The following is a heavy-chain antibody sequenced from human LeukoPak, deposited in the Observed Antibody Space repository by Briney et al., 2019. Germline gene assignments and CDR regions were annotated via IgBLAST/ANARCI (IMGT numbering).Heavy chain of an antibody. CDR3: ARGRYDSSGYFALDI. V-gene: IGHV4-59*01. CDR1: GGSISSYY. Sequence: SETLSLTCTVSGGSISSYYWSWIRQPPGKGLEWVGYLYYSGSTNYNPSLKSRVTISVDTSKNEFSLKLRSVTAADTAVYYCARGRYDSSGYFALDIWGQGTMVTVSS. D-gene: IGHD3-22*01. CDR2: LYYSGST. J-gene: IGHJ3*02.